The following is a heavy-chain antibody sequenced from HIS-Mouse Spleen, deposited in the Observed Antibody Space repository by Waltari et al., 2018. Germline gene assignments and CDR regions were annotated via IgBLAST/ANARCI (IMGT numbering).Heavy chain of an antibody. D-gene: IGHD4-4*01. CDR1: GYTFTSYD. Sequence: QVQLVQSGAEVKKPGASVKVSCKASGYTFTSYDINWVRQATGQGLEWMGWVNPNSGNTSYAQKFQGRVTMTRNTSISTAYMELSSLRSEDTAVYYCARGHNYSNYFDYWGQGTLVTVSS. V-gene: IGHV1-8*01. J-gene: IGHJ4*02. CDR3: ARGHNYSNYFDY. CDR2: VNPNSGNT.